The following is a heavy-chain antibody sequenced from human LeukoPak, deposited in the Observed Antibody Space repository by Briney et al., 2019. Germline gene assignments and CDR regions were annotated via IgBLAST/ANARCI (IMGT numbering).Heavy chain of an antibody. CDR3: ASSMIIWGGVISNWFDP. D-gene: IGHD3-16*01. V-gene: IGHV4-59*08. CDR1: GGSISSYY. Sequence: SETLSLTCVVSGGSISSYYWSWIRQPPGKGLEWIGYIYYSGSTNYNPSLKSRVTISVDTSKNQFSLKMSSVTAADTAVYYCASSMIIWGGVISNWFDPWGQGTLVTVSS. J-gene: IGHJ5*02. CDR2: IYYSGST.